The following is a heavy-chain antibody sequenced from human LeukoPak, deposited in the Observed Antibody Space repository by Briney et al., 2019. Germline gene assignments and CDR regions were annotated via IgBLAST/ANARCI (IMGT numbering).Heavy chain of an antibody. CDR1: GFTFSSYA. V-gene: IGHV3-23*01. J-gene: IGHJ4*02. CDR3: ANGYSSGRYLVESGYFDY. Sequence: PGGSLRLSCAASGFTFSSYAMSWVRQAPGKGLEWVSAISGSGGSTYYADSVKGRFTISRDNSKNTLYLQMNSLRAEDTAVYYCANGYSSGRYLVESGYFDYWGQGTLVTVSS. D-gene: IGHD6-19*01. CDR2: ISGSGGST.